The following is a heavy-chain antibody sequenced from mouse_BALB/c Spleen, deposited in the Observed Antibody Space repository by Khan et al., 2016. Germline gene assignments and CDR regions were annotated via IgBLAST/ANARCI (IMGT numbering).Heavy chain of an antibody. V-gene: IGHV3-2*02. CDR2: ISYSGST. D-gene: IGHD4-1*02. CDR1: GYSITSDYA. Sequence: EVKLLESGPGLVKPSQSLSLTCTVTGYSITSDYAWNWIRQFPGNKLEWMGYISYSGSTSHNPSLKSRISITRDTSKNQFFLQLNTVTTEDAATYYCAINWDEEDYWGQGTLVTVAA. J-gene: IGHJ3*01. CDR3: AINWDEEDY.